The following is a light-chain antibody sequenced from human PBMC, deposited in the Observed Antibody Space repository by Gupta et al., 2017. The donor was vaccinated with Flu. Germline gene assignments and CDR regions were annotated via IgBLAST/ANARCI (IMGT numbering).Light chain of an antibody. CDR3: QQYSGSSRT. V-gene: IGKV1-5*03. CDR2: MSS. CDR1: QSVSIW. J-gene: IGKJ1*01. Sequence: DIQMTQSPSTLSASVGDRVTLTCRASQSVSIWLAWYQQKPGKAPKVLIYMSSRLESGVPPRFSGSGSGTEFTLTISSLQPDDFATYYCQQYSGSSRTFGPGTKVE.